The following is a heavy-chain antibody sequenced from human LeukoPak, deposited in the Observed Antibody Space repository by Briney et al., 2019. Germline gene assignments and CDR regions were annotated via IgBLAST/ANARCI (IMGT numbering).Heavy chain of an antibody. CDR2: MHPTGDST. D-gene: IGHD3-3*01. CDR3: ARHDFDLPMIYSFFVH. Sequence: GASVKVSCKASGYTFTKYYMSWVRQAPGQGLEWMGIMHPTGDSTNYAQKFQGRVTLTRDTSTGTFYMELSSHTSEDTAVYYCARHDFDLPMIYSFFVHWGQGTLVTVSS. CDR1: GYTFTKYY. J-gene: IGHJ5*02. V-gene: IGHV1-46*01.